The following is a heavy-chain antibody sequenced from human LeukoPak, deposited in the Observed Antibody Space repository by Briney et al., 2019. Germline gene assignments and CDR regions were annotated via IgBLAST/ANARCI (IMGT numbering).Heavy chain of an antibody. D-gene: IGHD3-10*01. CDR2: IIPIFGTA. V-gene: IGHV1-69*13. Sequence: SVTVSCTASGGTFSSYAISWVRQAPGQGLEWMGGIIPIFGTANYAQKFQGRVTITADESTSTAYMELSSLRSEDTAVYYCARSLWFGDPYGGMDVWGQGTTVTVSS. J-gene: IGHJ6*02. CDR3: ARSLWFGDPYGGMDV. CDR1: GGTFSSYA.